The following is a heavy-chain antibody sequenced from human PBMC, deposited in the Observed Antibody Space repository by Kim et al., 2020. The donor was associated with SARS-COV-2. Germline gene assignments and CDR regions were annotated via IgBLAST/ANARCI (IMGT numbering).Heavy chain of an antibody. D-gene: IGHD1-26*01. V-gene: IGHV4-39*07. J-gene: IGHJ6*02. CDR3: ARVVGSRAGSYYYYGMDV. CDR2: IYYSGST. Sequence: SETLSLTCTVSGGSISSSSYYWGWIRQPPGKGLEWIGSIYYSGSTYYNPSLKSRVTISVDTSKNQFSLKLSSVTAADTAVYYCARVVGSRAGSYYYYGMDVWGQGTTVTVSS. CDR1: GGSISSSSYY.